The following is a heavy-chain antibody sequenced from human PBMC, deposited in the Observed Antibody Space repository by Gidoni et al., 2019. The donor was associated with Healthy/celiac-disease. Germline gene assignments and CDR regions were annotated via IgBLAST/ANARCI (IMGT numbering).Heavy chain of an antibody. CDR3: AKTWGDFWSGSNWFDP. J-gene: IGHJ5*02. V-gene: IGHV3-30*18. CDR2: ISYDGSNK. CDR1: DFTFGTYG. D-gene: IGHD3-3*01. Sequence: QVQLVESGGGVVQPGRSLRLSCAPFDFTFGTYGMHWVRQAPGQGLEWVAVISYDGSNKYYEDSVKGRFNISRDNSKNTLYLQMNSLRAEDTAVYYCAKTWGDFWSGSNWFDPWGQGTLVTVSS.